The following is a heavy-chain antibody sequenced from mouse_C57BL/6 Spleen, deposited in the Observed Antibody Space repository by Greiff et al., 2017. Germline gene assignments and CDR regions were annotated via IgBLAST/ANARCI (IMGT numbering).Heavy chain of an antibody. Sequence: EVKLQESGPGLVKPSQSLSLTCSVTGYSITSGYYWNWIRQFPGNKLEWMGYISYDGSNNYNPTLKNRISITRDTSKNQFFLKLNSVTTEDTATYYCARAHYRGDYAMDYWGQGTSVTVSS. D-gene: IGHD3-1*01. CDR2: ISYDGSN. J-gene: IGHJ4*01. CDR1: GYSITSGYY. CDR3: ARAHYRGDYAMDY. V-gene: IGHV3-6*01.